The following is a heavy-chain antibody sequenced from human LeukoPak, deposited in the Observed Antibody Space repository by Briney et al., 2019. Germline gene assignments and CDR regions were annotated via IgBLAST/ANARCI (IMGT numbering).Heavy chain of an antibody. V-gene: IGHV3-23*01. CDR1: GFTFSSSA. CDR2: ISTSGGDT. J-gene: IGHJ4*02. Sequence: GGSLRLSCAASGFTFSSSAMTWVRQAPGKGLEWLSAISTSGGDTIYTDSVKGRFTISRDNSKNTMYLQMNTLRAESTATYYCTKGGNYAPLDYWGQGTLVTVSS. CDR3: TKGGNYAPLDY. D-gene: IGHD1-7*01.